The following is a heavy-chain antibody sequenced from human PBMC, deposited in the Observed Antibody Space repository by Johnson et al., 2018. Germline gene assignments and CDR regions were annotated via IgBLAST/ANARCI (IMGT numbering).Heavy chain of an antibody. V-gene: IGHV3-23*04. CDR1: GFIFSSYV. D-gene: IGHD1-7*01. CDR2: ISGSGGTT. CDR3: AKSITGTFDY. Sequence: LVQAGGGLVQAGGSLGLCCAASGFIFSSYVVNWVRQAPGKGLEWVSSISGSGGTTYYSDSVKGRFTISRDNSKNALYRQMNSLRVEDTAVYYCAKSITGTFDYWGQGTLVTVSS. J-gene: IGHJ4*02.